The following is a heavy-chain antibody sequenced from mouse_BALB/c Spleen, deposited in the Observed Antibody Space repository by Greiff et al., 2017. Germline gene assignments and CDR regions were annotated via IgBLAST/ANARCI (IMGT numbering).Heavy chain of an antibody. V-gene: IGHV5-6-5*01. CDR3: ARGYWYFDV. J-gene: IGHJ1*01. CDR1: GFTFSSYA. Sequence: EVKLMESGGGLVKPGGSLKLSCAASGFTFSSYAMSWVRQTPEKRLEWVASISSGGSTYYPDSVKGRFTISRDKARNILYLQMRSLRSEDTAMYYCARGYWYFDVWGAGTTVTVSS. CDR2: ISSGGST.